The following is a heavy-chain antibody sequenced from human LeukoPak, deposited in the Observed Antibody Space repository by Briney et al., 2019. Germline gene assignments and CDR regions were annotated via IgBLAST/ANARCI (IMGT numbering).Heavy chain of an antibody. Sequence: SETLSLTCTVSGGSISSYYWSWIRQPPGKGLEWIGYIYYSGSTNYNPSLKSRVTISVDTSKNQFSLTLSPVTAAGTAVYYCARDMVYYYGSGRGALDGWGQGTLVTVS. CDR2: IYYSGST. V-gene: IGHV4-59*13. J-gene: IGHJ4*02. CDR1: GGSISSYY. CDR3: ARDMVYYYGSGRGALDG. D-gene: IGHD3-10*01.